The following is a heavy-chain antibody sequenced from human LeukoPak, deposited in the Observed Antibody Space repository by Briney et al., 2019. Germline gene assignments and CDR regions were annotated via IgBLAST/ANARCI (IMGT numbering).Heavy chain of an antibody. D-gene: IGHD2-21*01. V-gene: IGHV4-59*08. CDR1: GGSISSYY. J-gene: IGHJ5*02. CDR3: ARRGGANWFDP. Sequence: SETLSLTCTVSGGSISSYYWSWIRQPPGKGLEWIGYIYYSGSTNYNPSLKSRVTISVDTSKNQFPLKLSSVTAADTAVYYCARRGGANWFDPWGQGTLVTVSS. CDR2: IYYSGST.